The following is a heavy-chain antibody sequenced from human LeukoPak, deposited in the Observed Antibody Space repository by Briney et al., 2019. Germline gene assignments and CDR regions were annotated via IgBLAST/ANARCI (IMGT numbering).Heavy chain of an antibody. CDR1: GASISIYY. CDR3: ARSSSGYYFDY. D-gene: IGHD3-22*01. V-gene: IGHV4-59*01. J-gene: IGHJ4*02. CDR2: RYYSGTT. Sequence: SETLSLTCNVSGASISIYYWSWIRQPPGRGLEWIGYRYYSGTTNYNPSLKSRVTISVDTSKNQFSLRVSSVTAADTAVYYCARSSSGYYFDYWGQGTLVTVSS.